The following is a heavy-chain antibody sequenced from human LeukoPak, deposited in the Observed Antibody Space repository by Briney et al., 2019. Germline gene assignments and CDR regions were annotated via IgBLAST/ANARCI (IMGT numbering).Heavy chain of an antibody. CDR1: GGSFSGYY. J-gene: IGHJ4*02. CDR3: ARGVVRQRRYCSSTSCYELPFDY. Sequence: PSETLSLTSAVSGGSFSGYYWSWIRQPPGKGLEWIGEINHSGSTNYNPSLKSRVTISVDTSKTQFSLKLSSVTAADTAVYYCARGVVRQRRYCSSTSCYELPFDYWGQGTLVTVSS. CDR2: INHSGST. D-gene: IGHD2-2*01. V-gene: IGHV4-34*01.